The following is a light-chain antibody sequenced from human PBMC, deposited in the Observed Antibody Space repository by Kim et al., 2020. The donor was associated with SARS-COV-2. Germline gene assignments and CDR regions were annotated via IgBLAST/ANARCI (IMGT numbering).Light chain of an antibody. V-gene: IGLV1-47*01. CDR1: SSNIGSNH. CDR3: AAWDDNLSGVV. Sequence: QSVLTQAPSASGTPGQRVAISCLGSSSNIGSNHVYWYQQIPGTAPKLLIYKTDQRPSGVPDRFSGSKSGTSASLAISGLRSEDEADYYCAAWDDNLSGVVFGVGTQLTVL. CDR2: KTD. J-gene: IGLJ7*01.